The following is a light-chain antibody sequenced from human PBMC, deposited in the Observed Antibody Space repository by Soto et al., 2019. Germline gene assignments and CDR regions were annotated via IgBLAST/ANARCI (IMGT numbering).Light chain of an antibody. J-gene: IGLJ1*01. CDR1: ISDVSGYDY. CDR2: DVS. CDR3: TSYTTSSTYV. V-gene: IGLV2-14*03. Sequence: QSALTQPASVSGSPGQSITTSCTGTISDVSGYDYVSWYQHYPGKAPKLLIYDVSNRPSGVSDRFSGSKSGNTASLTISGLQAEDEADYYCTSYTTSSTYVFGTGTKVTVL.